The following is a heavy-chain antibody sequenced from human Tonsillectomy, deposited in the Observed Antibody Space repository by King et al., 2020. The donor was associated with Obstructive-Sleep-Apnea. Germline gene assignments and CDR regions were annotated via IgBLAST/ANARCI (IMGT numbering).Heavy chain of an antibody. D-gene: IGHD3-16*01. CDR3: ARDLGIYNWFDP. CDR1: GGSINSGSYY. V-gene: IGHV4-39*07. J-gene: IGHJ5*02. CDR2: IHSSGST. Sequence: QLQESGPGLVKPSETLSLTCTVSGGSINSGSYYWGWIRQPPGKGLEWIGSIHSSGSTYYHPSLKSRLTISVDTSKNHFSLKLTSVTAADTAVYFCARDLGIYNWFDPWGQGTLVTVSS.